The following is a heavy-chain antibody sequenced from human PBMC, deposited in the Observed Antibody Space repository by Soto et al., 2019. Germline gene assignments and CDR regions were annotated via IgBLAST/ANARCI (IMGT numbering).Heavy chain of an antibody. CDR3: ARCPLVVLNYFES. Sequence: QVQLVQSGTEVKKPGSSVKVSCKASGGTFRNYPINWVRQAPGQGLEWMGSIFPLTDIPDYAQNFQARLSISANKSTSRAYMELSSLTSNDTAMYFCARCPLVVLNYFESWGQGTLVTVSS. CDR2: IFPLTDIP. J-gene: IGHJ4*02. CDR1: GGTFRNYP. V-gene: IGHV1-69*02.